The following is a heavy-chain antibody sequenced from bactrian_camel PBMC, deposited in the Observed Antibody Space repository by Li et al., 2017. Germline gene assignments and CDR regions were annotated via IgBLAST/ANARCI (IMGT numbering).Heavy chain of an antibody. CDR3: AAGAGRYAKYTY. Sequence: HVQLVESGGGLVQPGGSLRLSCAASGFTFSSYYMSWVRQAPGKGLEWVSTIYSDGSSTYDGSTTVYADSVKGRFTISRDNAKNTVYLQINSLKSEDTALYYCAAGAGRYAKYTYWGQGTQVTVS. CDR1: GFTFSSYY. V-gene: IGHV3-2*01. CDR2: IYSDGSSTYDGSTT. J-gene: IGHJ4*01. D-gene: IGHD1*01.